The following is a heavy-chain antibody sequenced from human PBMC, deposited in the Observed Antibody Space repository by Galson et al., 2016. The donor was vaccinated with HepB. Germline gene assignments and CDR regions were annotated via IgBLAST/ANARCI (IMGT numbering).Heavy chain of an antibody. J-gene: IGHJ4*02. CDR2: SDISGAT. D-gene: IGHD1-26*01. V-gene: IGHV3-23*01. CDR3: AKNRQSYVPGDS. Sequence: SLRLSCAASGFIFSNYPMYWVRQAPGKGLEWVSASDISGATYYADSVEGRFTISRDYSKNTLFLQMDFLRPEDTAVCYCAKNRQSYVPGDSWGQGTLVTVSS. CDR1: GFIFSNYP.